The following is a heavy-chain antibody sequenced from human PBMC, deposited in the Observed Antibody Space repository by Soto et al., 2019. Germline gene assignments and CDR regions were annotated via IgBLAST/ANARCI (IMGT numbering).Heavy chain of an antibody. CDR1: GFTVSSNY. D-gene: IGHD4-17*01. J-gene: IGHJ6*03. CDR3: ARGSYGDYYYYYMDV. Sequence: GASLKISCAASGFTVSSNYMSWVRQAPGKGLEWVSVIYSGGSTYYADSVKGRFTISRDNSKNTLYLQMNSLRAEDTAVYYCARGSYGDYYYYYMDVWGKGTTVTVSS. CDR2: IYSGGST. V-gene: IGHV3-66*01.